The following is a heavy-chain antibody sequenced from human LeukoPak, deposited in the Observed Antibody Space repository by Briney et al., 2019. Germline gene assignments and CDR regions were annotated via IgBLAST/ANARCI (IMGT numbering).Heavy chain of an antibody. CDR3: ARTRPYQMLLYEVQSAFDI. J-gene: IGHJ3*02. Sequence: GGSLRLSCAASGFTFSSYWMSWVRQAPGKGLEWVANIKHDGSDKYYVDSVKGRFTISRDNAKNSLYLQMNSLRAEDTAVDYCARTRPYQMLLYEVQSAFDIWGQGTMVTVSS. D-gene: IGHD2-2*02. CDR2: IKHDGSDK. V-gene: IGHV3-7*01. CDR1: GFTFSSYW.